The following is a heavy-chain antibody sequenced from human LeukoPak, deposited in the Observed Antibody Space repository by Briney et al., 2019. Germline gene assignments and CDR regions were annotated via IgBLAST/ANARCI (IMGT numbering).Heavy chain of an antibody. CDR1: GFTFSSYG. V-gene: IGHV3-33*08. J-gene: IGHJ4*02. CDR3: ARETHGVNFDY. D-gene: IGHD4-17*01. CDR2: IWYNGNTK. Sequence: GGSLRLSCAASGFTFSSYGVHWVRQAPGKGLEWVAIIWYNGNTKYYADSVKGRFTISRDNSKNTLYLQMNSLRAEDTAMYYCARETHGVNFDYWGQGTLVTVSS.